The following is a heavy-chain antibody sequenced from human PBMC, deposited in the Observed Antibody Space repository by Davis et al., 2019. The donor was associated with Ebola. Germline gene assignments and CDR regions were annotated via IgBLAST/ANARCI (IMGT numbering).Heavy chain of an antibody. CDR3: ARVSGDIVFDGMDV. CDR1: GFTVSSNY. J-gene: IGHJ6*02. V-gene: IGHV3-66*01. Sequence: GESLKISCAASGFTVSSNYMSWVRQAPGKGLEWVSVIYSGGSTYYADSVKGRFTISRDNSKNTLYLQMNSLRAEDTAVYYCARVSGDIVFDGMDVWGQGTTVTVSS. CDR2: IYSGGST. D-gene: IGHD2-15*01.